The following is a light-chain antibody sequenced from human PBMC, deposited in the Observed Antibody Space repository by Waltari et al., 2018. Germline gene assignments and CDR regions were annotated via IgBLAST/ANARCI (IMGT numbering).Light chain of an antibody. Sequence: EIVMTQSPATLSVSPGERATLSCRASQSVSSNLAWYQQQPGQAPRLLIYGASTRATGIPARFSGSGSGTEFTLTISSMQSEDFAVYYCQQYNNWLIFTFGPGTKVDIK. CDR2: GAS. CDR1: QSVSSN. CDR3: QQYNNWLIFT. J-gene: IGKJ3*01. V-gene: IGKV3-15*01.